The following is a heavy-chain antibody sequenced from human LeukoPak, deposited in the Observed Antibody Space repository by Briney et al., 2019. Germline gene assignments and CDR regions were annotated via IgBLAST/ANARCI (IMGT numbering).Heavy chain of an antibody. CDR2: INPSGGST. V-gene: IGHV1-46*01. J-gene: IGHJ4*02. CDR3: ARSYDSSGYYYFNLDY. D-gene: IGHD3-22*01. Sequence: GASVKVSCKASGYTFTSYYMHWVRQAPGQGLEWMGLINPSGGSTSYAQKFQGRVTMTRDTSTSTAYMELSSLRSEDTAVYYCARSYDSSGYYYFNLDYWGQGTLVTVSS. CDR1: GYTFTSYY.